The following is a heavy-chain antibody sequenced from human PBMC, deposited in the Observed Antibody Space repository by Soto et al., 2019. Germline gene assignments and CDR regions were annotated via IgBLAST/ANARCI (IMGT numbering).Heavy chain of an antibody. Sequence: EVQLLESGGGLVQPGGSLRLSCAASGFMFSNYAMTWVRQAPGKGLEWVSAIGGSGGGTYYADSVKGRFTISRDNSKNTLYLQMNSLRAEDTAVYYCAKDRYYYDSSGYSPFDYWGQGTLVTVSS. CDR1: GFMFSNYA. CDR3: AKDRYYYDSSGYSPFDY. CDR2: IGGSGGGT. J-gene: IGHJ4*02. V-gene: IGHV3-23*01. D-gene: IGHD3-22*01.